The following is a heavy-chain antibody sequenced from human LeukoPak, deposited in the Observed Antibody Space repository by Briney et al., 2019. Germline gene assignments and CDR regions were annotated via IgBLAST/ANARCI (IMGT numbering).Heavy chain of an antibody. J-gene: IGHJ6*03. CDR1: GGSISSTNNC. CDR2: IYYSGST. D-gene: IGHD2-15*01. CDR3: ARESREVVVAATRTYYYYMDV. Sequence: PSETLSLTCTVSGGSISSTNNCWGWIRQPPGKGLEWIGSIYYSGSTYYNPSLKSRVTISVDTSKNQFSLKLSSVTAADTAVYYCARESREVVVAATRTYYYYMDVWGKGTTVTVSS. V-gene: IGHV4-39*07.